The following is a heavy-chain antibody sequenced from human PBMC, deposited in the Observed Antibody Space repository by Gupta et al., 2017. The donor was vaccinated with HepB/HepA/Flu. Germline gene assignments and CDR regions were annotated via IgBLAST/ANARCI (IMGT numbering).Heavy chain of an antibody. D-gene: IGHD6-6*01. CDR3: AKVEYRSSSAPFDY. J-gene: IGHJ4*02. CDR2: ISGNRGST. CDR1: GFTFDDYD. Sequence: EVQLVESGGGVVQPGGSLRLSCAASGFTFDDYDMYWFRQGPGKGLEWVSLISGNRGSTYYADFVKGRFTISRDNSKNSLYLQMNSLRTEDTALYYCAKVEYRSSSAPFDYWGQGTLVTVSS. V-gene: IGHV3-43*02.